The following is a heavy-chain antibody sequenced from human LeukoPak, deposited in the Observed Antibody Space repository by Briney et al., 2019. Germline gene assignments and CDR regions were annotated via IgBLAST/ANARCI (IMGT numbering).Heavy chain of an antibody. CDR3: MKDSTFITLRPKDAFDV. Sequence: GGSLRLSCAASGFTFSSYGMHWVRQAPGKGLDWVAFISFDGSMKFYVDSVKGRFTISRDSSKNTLFLQMNSLRTEDTAVYYCMKDSTFITLRPKDAFDVWGQGTTVTVSP. CDR2: ISFDGSMK. D-gene: IGHD5/OR15-5a*01. V-gene: IGHV3-30*18. CDR1: GFTFSSYG. J-gene: IGHJ3*01.